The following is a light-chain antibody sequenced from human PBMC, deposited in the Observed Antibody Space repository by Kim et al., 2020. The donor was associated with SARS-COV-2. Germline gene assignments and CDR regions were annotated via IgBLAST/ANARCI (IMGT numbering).Light chain of an antibody. V-gene: IGLV4-69*01. CDR3: QTWGTGIVL. CDR1: SGYSSYA. CDR2: LNNDGSH. Sequence: ASVRLTCTLGSGYSSYAIAWHQQQPEKGPRYLMNLNNDGSHTKGDGIPDRFSGSSSGAERYLTISSLQSEDEADYYCQTWGTGIVLFGGGTQLTVL. J-gene: IGLJ2*01.